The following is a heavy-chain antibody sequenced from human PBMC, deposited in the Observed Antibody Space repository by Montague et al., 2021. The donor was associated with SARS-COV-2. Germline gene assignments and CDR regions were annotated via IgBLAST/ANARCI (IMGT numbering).Heavy chain of an antibody. CDR2: IDWDDDK. CDR1: GFSRNTSGMC. CDR3: ARMRIAAAGSPFDI. Sequence: PALVKPTQTLTLTCTFSGFSRNTSGMCVSWIRQPPGKALEWLARIDWDDDKYYSTSLKTRLTISKDTSKNQVVLTMTNMDPVDTATYYCARMRIAAAGSPFDIWGQGTMVTVSS. D-gene: IGHD6-13*01. V-gene: IGHV2-70*11. J-gene: IGHJ3*02.